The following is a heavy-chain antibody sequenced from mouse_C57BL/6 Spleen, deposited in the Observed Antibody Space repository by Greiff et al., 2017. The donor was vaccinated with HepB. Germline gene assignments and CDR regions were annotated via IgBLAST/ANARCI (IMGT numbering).Heavy chain of an antibody. CDR2: INPISGYT. CDR3: ASGAFYDDYAMDY. D-gene: IGHD2-3*01. J-gene: IGHJ4*01. Sequence: VQLQQSGAELAKPGASVKLSCKASGYTFTSYWMHWVKQRPGQGLEWIGYINPISGYTKYNQKFKDKATLTADKSSSTAYMQLSSLTYEDSAVYYFASGAFYDDYAMDYWGQGTTVTVSS. V-gene: IGHV1-7*01. CDR1: GYTFTSYW.